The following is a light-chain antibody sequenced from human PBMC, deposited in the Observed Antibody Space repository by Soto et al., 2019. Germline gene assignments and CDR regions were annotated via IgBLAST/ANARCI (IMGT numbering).Light chain of an antibody. V-gene: IGKV1-5*01. J-gene: IGKJ3*01. CDR1: QSISNW. CDR2: DAS. CDR3: QHYNGFSSSVT. Sequence: DIQMTQSPWTLAVSVGDVATITCRASQSISNWLAWYQQKPGKAPHLLIYDASSLQSGVLSRFSGSGSGTEFTLTISSLQPEDFATYYCQHYNGFSSSVTCGPGTKGDI.